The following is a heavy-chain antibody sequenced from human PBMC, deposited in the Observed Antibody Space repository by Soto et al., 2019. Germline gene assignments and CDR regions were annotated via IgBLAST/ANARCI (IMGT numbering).Heavy chain of an antibody. CDR3: TRGDTALVPNWFDS. CDR2: IYSGGTR. D-gene: IGHD5-18*01. J-gene: IGHJ5*01. Sequence: GGSLRLSCAASGLTVSSHYMSWVRQAPGKGLEWVSVIYSGGTRYYAVSVKGRFTISRDNSKNTLYLQMNRLRAEDTAVYYCTRGDTALVPNWFDSWGQGTLVTVSS. CDR1: GLTVSSHY. V-gene: IGHV3-66*01.